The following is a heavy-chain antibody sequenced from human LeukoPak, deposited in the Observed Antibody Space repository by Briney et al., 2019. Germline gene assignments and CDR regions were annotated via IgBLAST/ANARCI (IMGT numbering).Heavy chain of an antibody. CDR2: ISRSSNYI. V-gene: IGHV3-21*01. CDR3: ARELTYSDY. J-gene: IGHJ4*02. Sequence: GGSLRLSCAASGFTFSSYAMNWVRQAPGKGLEWVSSISRSSNYIYYADSVKGRFTITRDNAKNSLYLQMNSLRAEDTAVYYCARELTYSDYWGQGTLVTVSS. D-gene: IGHD4-11*01. CDR1: GFTFSSYA.